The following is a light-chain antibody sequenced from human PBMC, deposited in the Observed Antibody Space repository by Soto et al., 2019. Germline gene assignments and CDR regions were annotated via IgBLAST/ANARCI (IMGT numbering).Light chain of an antibody. Sequence: QSVLTQPASVSGSPGQSITISCAGTSSYVGRYTYVSWYQQHPGKAPKLMIYDVSNRPSGVSTRFSGSKSGNTASLTISGLQAEDEADYYCSSYTSSSTDVFGTGTKVTVL. CDR3: SSYTSSSTDV. J-gene: IGLJ1*01. CDR1: SSYVGRYTY. CDR2: DVS. V-gene: IGLV2-14*01.